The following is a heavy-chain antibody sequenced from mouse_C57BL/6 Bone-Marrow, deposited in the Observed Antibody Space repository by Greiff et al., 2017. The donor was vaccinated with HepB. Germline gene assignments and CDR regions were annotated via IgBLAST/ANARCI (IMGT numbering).Heavy chain of an antibody. D-gene: IGHD2-1*01. V-gene: IGHV7-1*01. J-gene: IGHJ1*03. Sequence: EVKLVESGGGLVQSGRSLRLSCATSGFTFSDFYMEWVRQAPGKGLEWIAASRNKANDYTTEYSASVKGRFIVSRDTSQSILYLQMNALSAEDTAIYYCARDAGGNYVRWYFDVWGTGTTVTVSS. CDR2: SRNKANDYTT. CDR1: GFTFSDFY. CDR3: ARDAGGNYVRWYFDV.